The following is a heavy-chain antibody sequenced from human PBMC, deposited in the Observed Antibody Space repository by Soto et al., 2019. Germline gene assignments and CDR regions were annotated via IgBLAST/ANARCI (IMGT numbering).Heavy chain of an antibody. CDR1: GGSFSGYY. CDR3: ASTDSSPFKYYYDSSGLSH. D-gene: IGHD3-22*01. J-gene: IGHJ4*02. CDR2: INHSGST. V-gene: IGHV4-34*01. Sequence: QVQLQQWGAGLLKPSEILSLTCAVYGGSFSGYYWSWIRQPPGKGLGGIGEINHSGSTNYNPSRKSRVTISVDTSKHQCSLQLSSVTAADTTVYYCASTDSSPFKYYYDSSGLSHWGQGTLVTVSS.